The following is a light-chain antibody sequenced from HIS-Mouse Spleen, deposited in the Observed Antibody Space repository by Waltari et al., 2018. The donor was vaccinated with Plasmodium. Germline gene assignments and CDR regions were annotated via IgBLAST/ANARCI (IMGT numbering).Light chain of an antibody. CDR2: EVS. Sequence: QSALTQPPSAPGSPGQSVTISCTGTSRAVGGYNYVSWYQQPPGKPPKLMIYEVSKRPAGVPDRFSGSKSGNTASLTVSGLQAEDEADYYCSSYAGSNNLVFGGGTKMTVL. CDR3: SSYAGSNNLV. V-gene: IGLV2-8*01. J-gene: IGLJ2*01. CDR1: SRAVGGYNY.